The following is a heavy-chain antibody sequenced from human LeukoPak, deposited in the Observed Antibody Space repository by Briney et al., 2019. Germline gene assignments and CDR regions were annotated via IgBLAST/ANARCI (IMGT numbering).Heavy chain of an antibody. Sequence: GGSLRLSCAASGFTFSSYEMNWVRQAPGKGLEWVSYISSSGSTIYYADSVKGRFTISRDNAKNSLYLQMNSLRAEDMALYYCAKGRNKQLPLMDVWGKGTTVTVSS. CDR3: AKGRNKQLPLMDV. CDR1: GFTFSSYE. V-gene: IGHV3-48*03. J-gene: IGHJ6*03. CDR2: ISSSGSTI. D-gene: IGHD6-13*01.